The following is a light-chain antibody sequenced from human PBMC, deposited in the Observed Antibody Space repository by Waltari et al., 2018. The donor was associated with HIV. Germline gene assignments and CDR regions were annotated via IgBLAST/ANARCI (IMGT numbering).Light chain of an antibody. CDR3: HQYGSSPWT. V-gene: IGKV3-20*01. CDR1: QSVGSSN. Sequence: EIGLTQSPGPLSMSPEERATLSCRASQSVGSSNLAWYQQKPGQAPRLLIYGTSNRATGTPDRFSCSGSATDFILTINRLEPEDFAVYHFHQYGSSPWTFGQGTKVEIK. J-gene: IGKJ1*01. CDR2: GTS.